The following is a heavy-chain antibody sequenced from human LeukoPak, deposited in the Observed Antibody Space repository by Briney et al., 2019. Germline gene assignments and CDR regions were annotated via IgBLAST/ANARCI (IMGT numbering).Heavy chain of an antibody. CDR2: INHSGST. CDR3: ARAGDSGIAAAATFFDY. V-gene: IGHV4-34*01. Sequence: SETLSLTCAVYGGSFSGYYWSWIRQPPGKGLEWIGEINHSGSTNYNPSLKSRVTISVDTSKNQFSLKLSSVTAAGTAVYYCARAGDSGIAAAATFFDYWGQGTLVTVSS. CDR1: GGSFSGYY. J-gene: IGHJ4*02. D-gene: IGHD6-13*01.